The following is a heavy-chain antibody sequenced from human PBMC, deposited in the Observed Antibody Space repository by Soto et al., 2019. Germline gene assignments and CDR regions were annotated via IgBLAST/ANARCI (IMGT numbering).Heavy chain of an antibody. V-gene: IGHV1-3*01. CDR2: INAGNGNT. Sequence: ASVKVSCTASGYTFTSYAMHWVRQAPGQRLEWMGWINAGNGNTKYSQKFQARLTISADKSTSTAYMELSSLTSDDTAMYFCARGPLVVLNYFESWGQGTLVTVSS. CDR3: ARGPLVVLNYFES. J-gene: IGHJ4*02. CDR1: GYTFTSYA.